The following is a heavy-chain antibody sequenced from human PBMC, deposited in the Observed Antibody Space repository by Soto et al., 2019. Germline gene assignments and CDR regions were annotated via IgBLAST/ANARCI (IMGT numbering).Heavy chain of an antibody. V-gene: IGHV1-8*02. D-gene: IGHD6-19*01. CDR3: ARADSSGWQYLSYYGMYV. Sequence: QVQLVQSGAEVKKPGASVKVSCKASGYTFTSYDINWVRQATGQGLEWMGWMNPNSGNTGYAQKFQGRVTMTRNTSISTAYMELSSLRSEDTAVYYCARADSSGWQYLSYYGMYVWGQGTTVTVSS. CDR2: MNPNSGNT. J-gene: IGHJ6*02. CDR1: GYTFTSYD.